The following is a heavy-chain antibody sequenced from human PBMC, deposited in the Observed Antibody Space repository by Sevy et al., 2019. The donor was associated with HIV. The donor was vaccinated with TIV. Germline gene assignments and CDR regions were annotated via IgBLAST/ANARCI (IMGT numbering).Heavy chain of an antibody. Sequence: KARASVKVSCKASGYTFTGYYMHWVRQAPGQGLEWMGRINPNSGGTNYAQKFQGRVTMTRDTSISTAYMELSRLRSDDTAVYYCARVVAGTPYYFDYWGQGTLVTVSS. J-gene: IGHJ4*02. D-gene: IGHD1-7*01. V-gene: IGHV1-2*06. CDR3: ARVVAGTPYYFDY. CDR2: INPNSGGT. CDR1: GYTFTGYY.